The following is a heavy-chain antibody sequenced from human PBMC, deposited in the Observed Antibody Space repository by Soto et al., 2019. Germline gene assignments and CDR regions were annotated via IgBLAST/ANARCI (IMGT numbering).Heavy chain of an antibody. CDR1: GGSISNSANH. J-gene: IGHJ5*02. Sequence: QVQLQESGPGLVRPSQTLSLSCTVSGGSISNSANHWSWIRQHPGEGLEWSGYIYYRGGTYYSPSLKGRVTMSIDASKNQFSLKLSSVTAANTAVYYCAKGVRGVPNWFDPLGQGTLVAVSS. CDR2: IYYRGGT. V-gene: IGHV4-31*03. CDR3: AKGVRGVPNWFDP. D-gene: IGHD3-10*01.